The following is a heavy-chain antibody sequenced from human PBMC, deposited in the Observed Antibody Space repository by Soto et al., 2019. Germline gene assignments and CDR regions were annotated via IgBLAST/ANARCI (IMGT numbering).Heavy chain of an antibody. V-gene: IGHV4-30-4*01. CDR1: GGSISSGDYY. Sequence: NPSETLSLTCTVSGGSISSGDYYWSWIRQPPGKGLEWIGYIYYSGSTYYNPSLKSRVTISVDTSKNQFSLKLSSVTAADTAVYYCATLPNWKGGDWFDPWGQGTLVTVSS. J-gene: IGHJ5*02. D-gene: IGHD1-1*01. CDR2: IYYSGST. CDR3: ATLPNWKGGDWFDP.